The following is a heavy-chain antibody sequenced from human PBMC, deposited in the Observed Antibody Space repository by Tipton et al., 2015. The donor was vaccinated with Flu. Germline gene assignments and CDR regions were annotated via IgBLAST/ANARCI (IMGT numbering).Heavy chain of an antibody. Sequence: TLSLTCTVSGGSINSYYWSWIRQPPGKGLEWIGYIYYSGSTNYNPSLKSRVTISVDTSKNQFSLKLSSVTAADTAVYYCARLRRGGYYYDSSGYLDYWGQGTLVTVSS. CDR1: GGSINSYY. CDR3: ARLRRGGYYYDSSGYLDY. V-gene: IGHV4-59*08. D-gene: IGHD3-22*01. J-gene: IGHJ4*02. CDR2: IYYSGST.